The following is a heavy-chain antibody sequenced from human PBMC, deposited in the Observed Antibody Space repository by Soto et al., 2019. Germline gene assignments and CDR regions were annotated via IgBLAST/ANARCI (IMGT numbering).Heavy chain of an antibody. J-gene: IGHJ6*02. Sequence: PSETLSLTCTVSGGSIRSSSYYWGWIRQPPGKGLEWIGSIYYSGSTYYNPSLKSRVTISVDTSKNQFSLKLSSVTAADTAVYYCARHGFEYSSGWYYYYGMDVWGQGTTVTVSS. CDR3: ARHGFEYSSGWYYYYGMDV. D-gene: IGHD6-19*01. CDR2: IYYSGST. V-gene: IGHV4-39*01. CDR1: GGSIRSSSYY.